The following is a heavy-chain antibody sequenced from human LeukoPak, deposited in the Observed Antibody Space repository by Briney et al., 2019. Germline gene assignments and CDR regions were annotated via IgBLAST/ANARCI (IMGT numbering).Heavy chain of an antibody. CDR2: IYSGGST. J-gene: IGHJ4*02. CDR1: GFTVSSNY. D-gene: IGHD5-24*01. Sequence: GGSLRLSCAASGFTVSSNYMSWVRQAPGKGLEWVSVIYSGGSTYYADSVKGRFTISRDNSKNTLYLQMNSLRAEDTAVYYCASGTREMATISATGLFDYWGQGTLVTVSS. V-gene: IGHV3-53*01. CDR3: ASGTREMATISATGLFDY.